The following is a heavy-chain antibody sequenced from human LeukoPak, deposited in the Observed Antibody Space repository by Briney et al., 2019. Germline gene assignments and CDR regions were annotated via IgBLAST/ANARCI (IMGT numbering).Heavy chain of an antibody. D-gene: IGHD3-22*01. CDR2: INSDGINT. CDR1: GFTFSNYW. J-gene: IGHJ4*02. Sequence: PGGSLRLSCAASGFTFSNYWMHWVRQAPGKGLVWVSRINSDGINTSYADSVKGRFTISRDNAKNTLYLQMNSLRAEDTAVYYCARGGIVVVQSLDYWGQGTLVTVSS. CDR3: ARGGIVVVQSLDY. V-gene: IGHV3-74*01.